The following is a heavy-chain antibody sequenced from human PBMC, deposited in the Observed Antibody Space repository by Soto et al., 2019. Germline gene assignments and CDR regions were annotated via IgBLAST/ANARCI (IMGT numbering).Heavy chain of an antibody. CDR3: ARHTRGGMEYYYGMDV. CDR1: GGSISSSSYY. CDR2: IYYSGST. V-gene: IGHV4-39*01. Sequence: SETLSLTCTVSGGSISSSSYYWGWIRQPPGKGLEWIGSIYYSGSTYYNPSLKSRVTISVDTSKNQFSLKLSSVTAADTAVYYCARHTRGGMEYYYGMDVWGQGTTVTVSS. D-gene: IGHD1-1*01. J-gene: IGHJ6*02.